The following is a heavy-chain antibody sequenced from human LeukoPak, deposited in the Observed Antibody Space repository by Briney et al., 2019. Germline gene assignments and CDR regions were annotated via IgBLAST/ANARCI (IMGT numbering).Heavy chain of an antibody. CDR2: IFQSGHT. Sequence: SETLSLTRTVSDYSISSGYYWGWIRQPPGKGLEWTGSIFQSGHTYYSPSLESRVTISVDTSNNRFSLSLSAVTAADTAIYYCARDTRTAQGFDYWGQGILVTVSS. V-gene: IGHV4-38-2*02. CDR3: ARDTRTAQGFDY. J-gene: IGHJ4*02. CDR1: DYSISSGYY. D-gene: IGHD2-15*01.